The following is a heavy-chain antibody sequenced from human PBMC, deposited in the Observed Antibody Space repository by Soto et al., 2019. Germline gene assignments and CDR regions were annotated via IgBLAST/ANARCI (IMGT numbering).Heavy chain of an antibody. J-gene: IGHJ5*01. CDR2: ITGTGTST. Sequence: GGSLRLSCAASGFTFRSYAMSWVRQAPGKGLEWVATITGTGTSTYFADSVKGRFTISRDNSRNTLYLQLNSLRAEDTAVYYCAKSQRQQWLRTTYFDSWG. V-gene: IGHV3-23*01. CDR3: AKSQRQQWLRTTYFDS. D-gene: IGHD5-12*01. CDR1: GFTFRSYA.